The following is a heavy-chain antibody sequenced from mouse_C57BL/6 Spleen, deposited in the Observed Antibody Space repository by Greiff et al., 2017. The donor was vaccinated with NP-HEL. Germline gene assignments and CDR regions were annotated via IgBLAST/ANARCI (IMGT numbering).Heavy chain of an antibody. D-gene: IGHD2-1*01. V-gene: IGHV5-4*03. CDR2: ISDGGSYT. CDR1: GFTFSSYA. CDR3: ARTHLLYAMDY. Sequence: EVKLVESGGGLVKPGGSLKLSCAASGFTFSSYAMSWVRQTPEKRLEWVATISDGGSYTYYPDNVKGRFTISRDNAKNNLYLQMSHLKSEDTAMYYCARTHLLYAMDYWGQGTSVTVSS. J-gene: IGHJ4*01.